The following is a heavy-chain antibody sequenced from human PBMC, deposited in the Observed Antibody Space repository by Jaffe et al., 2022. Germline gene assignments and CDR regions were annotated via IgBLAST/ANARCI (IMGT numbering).Heavy chain of an antibody. J-gene: IGHJ4*02. D-gene: IGHD6-13*01. CDR3: AKERVDSSTWYPPFDY. Sequence: QVQLVESGGGVVQPEGSLRLSCAASGFIFSISGMHWVRQAPGKGLEWVACMRYDGSHKYYADSVKGRFTISRDNSKNTLYLQMNSLRPEDTAIYYCAKERVDSSTWYPPFDYWGQGTLVTVSS. CDR1: GFIFSISG. CDR2: MRYDGSHK. V-gene: IGHV3-30*02.